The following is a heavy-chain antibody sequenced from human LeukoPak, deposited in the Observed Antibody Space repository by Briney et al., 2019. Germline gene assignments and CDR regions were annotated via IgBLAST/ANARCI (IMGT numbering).Heavy chain of an antibody. J-gene: IGHJ6*03. CDR2: LSGSGSAT. Sequence: GGSLRLSCEASEFTFSRVAMSWIRQPPGTGLEWVSPLSGSGSATYYADSVKGSFTASRVDSKHSLYQQLADSTAEDTDGYYCAKHLGSHSFLCYYMDVWGKGTSVIGSS. V-gene: IGHV3-23*01. CDR3: AKHLGSHSFLCYYMDV. D-gene: IGHD1-26*01. CDR1: EFTFSRVA.